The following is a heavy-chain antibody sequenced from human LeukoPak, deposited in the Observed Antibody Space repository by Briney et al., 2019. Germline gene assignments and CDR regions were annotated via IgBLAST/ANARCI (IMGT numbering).Heavy chain of an antibody. CDR2: ICGSGGST. CDR1: GFTFSSYA. CDR3: AKDLLRFLEWSLDY. Sequence: GGSLRLSCAPSGFTFSSYAMSCVRHAPGKGLEWVSAICGSGGSTYYADSVKGLFTISRDNSKNTLYLQMNSLRAEDTAVYYCAKDLLRFLEWSLDYWGQGTLVTVSS. V-gene: IGHV3-23*01. J-gene: IGHJ4*02. D-gene: IGHD3-3*01.